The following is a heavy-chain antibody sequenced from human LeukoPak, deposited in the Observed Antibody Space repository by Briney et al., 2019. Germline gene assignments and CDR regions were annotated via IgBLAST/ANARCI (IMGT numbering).Heavy chain of an antibody. D-gene: IGHD7-27*01. J-gene: IGHJ4*02. CDR1: GYTFSGYY. V-gene: IGHV1-2*02. Sequence: ASVKVSCKASGYTFSGYYMNWVRQAPGQGLEWMGWINPDSGGANYAQKFQGRVTMTRDTSTNTAYMELRSLRSDDTAVYYCATPRPTGDTSLFDYWGQGTLVTVSS. CDR2: INPDSGGA. CDR3: ATPRPTGDTSLFDY.